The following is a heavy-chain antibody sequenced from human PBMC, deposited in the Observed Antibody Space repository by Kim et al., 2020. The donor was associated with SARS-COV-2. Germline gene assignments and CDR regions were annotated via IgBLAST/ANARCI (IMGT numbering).Heavy chain of an antibody. J-gene: IGHJ4*02. CDR3: ARDLSKWGSSTSCPRWFLLY. CDR2: ISYDGSNK. Sequence: GGSLRLSCAASGFTFSSYAMHWVRQAPGKGLEWVAVISYDGSNKYYADSVKGRFTISRDNSKNTLYLQMNSLRAEDTAVYYCARDLSKWGSSTSCPRWFLLYWGQGTLVTVSS. V-gene: IGHV3-30*04. CDR1: GFTFSSYA. D-gene: IGHD2-2*01.